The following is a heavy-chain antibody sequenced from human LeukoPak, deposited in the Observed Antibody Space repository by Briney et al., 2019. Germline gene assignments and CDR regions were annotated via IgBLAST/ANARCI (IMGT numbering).Heavy chain of an antibody. V-gene: IGHV3-9*01. CDR3: AKDAVPGIAAAGSPNWFDP. CDR2: ISWNSGSI. CDR1: GFTFYDYA. D-gene: IGHD6-13*01. J-gene: IGHJ5*02. Sequence: GRSLRLSCAASGFTFYDYAMHWVRQAPGKGLEWVSGISWNSGSIVYADSVKGRFTISRDNAKNSLYLQMNSLRAEDTALYYCAKDAVPGIAAAGSPNWFDPWGQGTLVTVSS.